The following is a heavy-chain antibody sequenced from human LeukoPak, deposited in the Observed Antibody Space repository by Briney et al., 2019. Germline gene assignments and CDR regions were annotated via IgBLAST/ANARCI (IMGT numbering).Heavy chain of an antibody. D-gene: IGHD3-3*01. J-gene: IGHJ6*03. CDR1: GGSISSHY. CDR2: IYYSGST. CDR3: ARARGFDDSGSWNYYYYMDV. V-gene: IGHV4-59*11. Sequence: PSETLSLTCTVSGGSISSHYWSWIRQPPGKGLEWIGYIYYSGSTNYNPSLKSRVTISVDTSKNQFSLKLSSVTAADTAVSYCARARGFDDSGSWNYYYYMDVWGKGTTVTVSS.